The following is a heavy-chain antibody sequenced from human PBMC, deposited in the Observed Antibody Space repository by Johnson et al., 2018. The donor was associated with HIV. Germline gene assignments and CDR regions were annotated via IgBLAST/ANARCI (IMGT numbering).Heavy chain of an antibody. CDR2: ISNDGRNK. V-gene: IGHV3-30*04. CDR1: RFTFSSYS. Sequence: QVQPVESAGGVLQPARSLRLSCSTSRFTFSSYSMHWVRPAPGKGLEWVAGISNDGRNKYYADSVKGRFTISRDNSKNTLFLQMNSLRAEETSVYYCAREGGGTVVLGDEGAFDIWGQGTMVTVSS. J-gene: IGHJ3*02. D-gene: IGHD3-10*01. CDR3: AREGGGTVVLGDEGAFDI.